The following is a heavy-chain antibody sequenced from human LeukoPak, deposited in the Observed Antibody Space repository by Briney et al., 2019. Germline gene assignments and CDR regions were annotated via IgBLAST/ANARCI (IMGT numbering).Heavy chain of an antibody. CDR1: GYTFTTYK. J-gene: IGHJ3*02. Sequence: ASVKVSCKASGYTFTTYKINWVRQATGQGLEWLARMNPTTDKAGYAQKYQDRVTQKLQGRITMTWDTSISTAYMELSSLRSEDTAVYYCARGLRGYCSGGSCSRNDAFDIWGQGTMVTVSS. V-gene: IGHV1-8*02. D-gene: IGHD2-15*01. CDR2: MNPTTDKA. CDR3: ARGLRGYCSGGSCSRNDAFDI.